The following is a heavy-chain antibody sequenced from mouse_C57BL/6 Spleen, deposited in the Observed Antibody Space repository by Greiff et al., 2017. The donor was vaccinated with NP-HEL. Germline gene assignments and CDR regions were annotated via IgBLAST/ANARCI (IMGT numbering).Heavy chain of an antibody. V-gene: IGHV1-61*01. J-gene: IGHJ2*01. Sequence: QVQLQQPGAELVRPGSSVKLSCKASGYTFTSYWMDRVKQRPGQGLEWIGNIYPSDSETHYNQKFKDKATLTVDKSSSTAYMQLSSLTSEDSAVYYCARRAPRDYFDYWGQGTTLTVSS. CDR2: IYPSDSET. CDR3: ARRAPRDYFDY. D-gene: IGHD3-1*01. CDR1: GYTFTSYW.